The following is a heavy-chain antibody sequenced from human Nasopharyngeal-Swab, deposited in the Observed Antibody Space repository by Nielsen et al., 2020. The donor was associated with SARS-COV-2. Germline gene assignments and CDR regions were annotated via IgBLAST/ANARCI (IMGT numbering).Heavy chain of an antibody. V-gene: IGHV1-46*01. J-gene: IGHJ4*02. D-gene: IGHD3-16*01. CDR3: ARVFRWGAFDY. CDR2: INPSGGST. Sequence: WVPQAPGQGLEWMGIINPSGGSTSYAQKFQGRVTMTRDTSTSTVYMELSSLRSEDTAVYYCARVFRWGAFDYWGQGTLVTVSS.